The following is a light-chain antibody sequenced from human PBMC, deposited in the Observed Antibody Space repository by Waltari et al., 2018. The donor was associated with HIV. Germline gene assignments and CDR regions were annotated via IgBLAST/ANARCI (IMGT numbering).Light chain of an antibody. CDR1: TSNIGKNF. CDR3: GTWDSSVSAGV. J-gene: IGLJ2*01. Sequence: QSVLTQPPSVSAAPGQKVTFSCSGSTSNIGKNFVSWYQQLPEAAPKLIIYDKNKRPSGLPARFSGSQSATSATLAITGLQTGDEADYYCGTWDSSVSAGVFGGGTKLTVL. CDR2: DKN. V-gene: IGLV1-51*01.